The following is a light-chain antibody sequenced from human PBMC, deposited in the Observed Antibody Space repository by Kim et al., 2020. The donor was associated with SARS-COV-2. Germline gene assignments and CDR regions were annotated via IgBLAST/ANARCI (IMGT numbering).Light chain of an antibody. CDR3: CSYAGSSTWV. Sequence: GQSFTIPCNGTSSDGERYNLVSWYQQHPGKAPKLMIYEGSKRPSGVSNRFSGSKSGNTASLTISGLQAEDEADYYCCSYAGSSTWVFGGGTKLTVL. CDR2: EGS. CDR1: SSDGERYNL. V-gene: IGLV2-23*01. J-gene: IGLJ3*02.